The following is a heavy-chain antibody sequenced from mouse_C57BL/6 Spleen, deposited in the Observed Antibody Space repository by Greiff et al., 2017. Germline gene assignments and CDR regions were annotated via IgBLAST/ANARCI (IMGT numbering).Heavy chain of an antibody. CDR2: IYPVSGET. J-gene: IGHJ2*01. V-gene: IGHV1-11*01. CDR3: GRENYYGSFDD. D-gene: IGHD1-1*01. CDR1: GYTFTDHL. Sequence: LMESGAELASPGASVTLSCKASGYTFTDHLMTWVKKRPGQGLEWIGRIYPVSGETNYNQKFMGKATFSVDRSSSTVYMVLNSLTSENPAVYDCGRENYYGSFDDWGQGTTLTVSS.